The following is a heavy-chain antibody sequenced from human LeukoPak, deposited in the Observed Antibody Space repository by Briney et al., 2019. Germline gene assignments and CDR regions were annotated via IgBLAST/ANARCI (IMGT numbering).Heavy chain of an antibody. Sequence: ASVKVSCKASGGTFSSYTISWVRQAPGQGLEWMGRIIPILGIANYAQEFQGRVTITADKSTSTAYMELSSLRSEDTAVYYCARAVIAAAGNDFDYWGQGTLVTVSS. CDR2: IIPILGIA. J-gene: IGHJ4*02. CDR1: GGTFSSYT. D-gene: IGHD6-13*01. V-gene: IGHV1-69*02. CDR3: ARAVIAAAGNDFDY.